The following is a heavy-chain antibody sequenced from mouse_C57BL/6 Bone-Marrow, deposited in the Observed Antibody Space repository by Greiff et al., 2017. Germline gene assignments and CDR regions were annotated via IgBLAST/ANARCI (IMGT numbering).Heavy chain of an antibody. D-gene: IGHD2-3*01. CDR1: GFNIKDDS. Sequence: EVPLQQSGAELVRPGASVKLSCTASGFNIKDDSMHWVKQRPEPGLEWIGWIDPENGDTEYATKFQGKATITADTSSTTAYLQLSSLTSDDTAVYYCTTGDGLFADWGQGTLVTVSA. CDR2: IDPENGDT. CDR3: TTGDGLFAD. J-gene: IGHJ3*01. V-gene: IGHV14-4*01.